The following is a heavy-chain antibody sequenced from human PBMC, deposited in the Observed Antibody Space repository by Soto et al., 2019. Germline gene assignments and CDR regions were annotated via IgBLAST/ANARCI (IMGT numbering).Heavy chain of an antibody. J-gene: IGHJ5*02. D-gene: IGHD1-1*01. CDR1: GASISSYY. Sequence: SETLSLTCTVSGASISSYYWSWIRQAAGKGLEWIGRIYTSGGTIYNPSLKSRVTMSIDTSKNQFSLKLTSVTAADTAVYYCARKANDGGWFDPWGQGTLVTISS. CDR2: IYTSGGT. V-gene: IGHV4-4*07. CDR3: ARKANDGGWFDP.